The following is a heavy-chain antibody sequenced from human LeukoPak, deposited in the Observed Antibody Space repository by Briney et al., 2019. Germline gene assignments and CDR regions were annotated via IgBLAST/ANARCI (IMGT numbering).Heavy chain of an antibody. V-gene: IGHV3-7*01. J-gene: IGHJ4*02. D-gene: IGHD2-2*01. CDR2: IRRDESVK. CDR3: AKDGRGPCADADCHASYHFDY. Sequence: GGSLRLSCVASGFSFETYWMSWVRQAPGKGPEWVANIRRDESVKYYVDSVKGRFTISRDNAKNSLYLHMNSLRADDTAVYYCAKDGRGPCADADCHASYHFDYWGQGILVTVSS. CDR1: GFSFETYW.